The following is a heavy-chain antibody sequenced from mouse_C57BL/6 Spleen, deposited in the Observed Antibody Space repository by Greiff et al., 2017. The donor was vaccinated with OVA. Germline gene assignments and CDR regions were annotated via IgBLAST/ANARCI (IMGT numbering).Heavy chain of an antibody. CDR2: ISSGGSYT. Sequence: EVQLQESGGDLVKPGGSLKLSCAASGFTFSSYGMSWVRQTPDKRLEWVATISSGGSYTYYPDSVKGRFTISRDNAKNTLYLQMSSLKSEDTAMYYCARQGGLLYYFDYWGQGTTLTVSS. D-gene: IGHD1-1*01. V-gene: IGHV5-6*01. CDR3: ARQGGLLYYFDY. CDR1: GFTFSSYG. J-gene: IGHJ2*01.